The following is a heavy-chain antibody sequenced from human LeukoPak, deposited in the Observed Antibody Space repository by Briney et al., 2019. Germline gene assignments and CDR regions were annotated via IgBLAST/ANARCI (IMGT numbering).Heavy chain of an antibody. Sequence: GESLKISCKGSGYSFTSYWIGWVRQMPGKGLEWMGIIYPGDSDTRYSPSFQDQVTISADKSISTAYLQWSSLKASDTAMYYCARRIAVAGPFDPWAREPWSPSPQ. CDR3: ARRIAVAGPFDP. CDR2: IYPGDSDT. V-gene: IGHV5-51*01. D-gene: IGHD6-19*01. J-gene: IGHJ5*02. CDR1: GYSFTSYW.